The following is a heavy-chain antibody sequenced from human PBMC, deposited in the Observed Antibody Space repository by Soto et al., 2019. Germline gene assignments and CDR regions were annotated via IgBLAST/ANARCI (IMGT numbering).Heavy chain of an antibody. CDR2: IWYDGSNK. CDR1: GFTFSSYG. J-gene: IGHJ6*03. CDR3: ARDQGRSSSDYYYYYYMDV. D-gene: IGHD6-6*01. Sequence: GGSLRLSCAASGFTFSSYGMHWVRQAPGKGLEWVAVIWYDGSNKYYADSVKGRFTISRDNSKNTLYLQMNSLRAEDTAVYYCARDQGRSSSDYYYYYYMDVWGKGTTVTVSS. V-gene: IGHV3-33*01.